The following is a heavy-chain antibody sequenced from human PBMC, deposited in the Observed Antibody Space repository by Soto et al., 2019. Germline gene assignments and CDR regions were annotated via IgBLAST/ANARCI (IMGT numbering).Heavy chain of an antibody. CDR2: IYYSGST. CDR1: GGSISSSSYY. CDR3: ARQGPHGANWVRYFDS. D-gene: IGHD7-27*01. J-gene: IGHJ4*02. V-gene: IGHV4-39*01. Sequence: TLSLTCTVSGGSISSSSYYWGWIRQPPGKGLEWIGSIYYSGSTYYNPSLKSRVTISVDTSKNQFSLKLSSVTAADTAVYYCARQGPHGANWVRYFDSWGQGTLVTVSS.